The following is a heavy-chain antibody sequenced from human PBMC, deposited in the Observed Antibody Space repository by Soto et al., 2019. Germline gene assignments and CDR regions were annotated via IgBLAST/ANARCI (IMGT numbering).Heavy chain of an antibody. J-gene: IGHJ5*02. CDR1: GFTVSSNY. V-gene: IGHV3-66*04. Sequence: GGSLRLSCAASGFTVSSNYMSWVRQAPGKGLEWVSVIYSGGSTYYADSVKGRFTISRDNSKNTLYLQMNSLRAEDTAVYYCASQKVATIGRANWFDPWGQGTLVTVSS. CDR3: ASQKVATIGRANWFDP. D-gene: IGHD5-12*01. CDR2: IYSGGST.